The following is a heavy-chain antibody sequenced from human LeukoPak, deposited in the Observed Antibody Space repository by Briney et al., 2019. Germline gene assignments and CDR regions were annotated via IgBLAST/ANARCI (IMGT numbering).Heavy chain of an antibody. CDR1: GFTFSNYG. D-gene: IGHD3-22*01. V-gene: IGHV3-33*03. CDR3: AKANYHDTSGHYENLDY. CDR2: IWFDGSNK. Sequence: GGSLRLSCAASGFTFSNYGMHWVRQAPGKGLEWVAVIWFDGSNKYYADSVKGRFTISRDNSKSTLYLQMDSLRAEDAAVYYCAKANYHDTSGHYENLDYWGQGTLVTVSS. J-gene: IGHJ4*02.